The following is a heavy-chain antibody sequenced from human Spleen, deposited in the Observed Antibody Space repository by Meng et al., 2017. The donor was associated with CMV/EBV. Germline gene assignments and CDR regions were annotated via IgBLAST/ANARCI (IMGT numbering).Heavy chain of an antibody. Sequence: GGSLRLSCAASGFSFSSYGMHWVRQAPDKGLEWVAFLRYDGINKNYADSVKGRFSISRDNSRNTLELQMRSLRHDDTAVYYCVKDEPAITSEPGVYFDSWGLGTLVTVSS. V-gene: IGHV3-30*02. D-gene: IGHD1-20*01. J-gene: IGHJ4*02. CDR2: LRYDGINK. CDR3: VKDEPAITSEPGVYFDS. CDR1: GFSFSSYG.